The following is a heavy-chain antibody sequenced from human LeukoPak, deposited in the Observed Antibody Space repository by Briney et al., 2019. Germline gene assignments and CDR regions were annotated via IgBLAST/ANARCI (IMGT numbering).Heavy chain of an antibody. CDR1: GFTFSDYY. CDR3: ARYHRRVRGVIRATFDY. Sequence: PGGSLRLSCAASGFTFSDYYMSWIRQAPGKGLEWVSYISSSGSTIYYADSVKGRFTISRDNAKNSLYLQMNSLRAEDTAVYYCARYHRRVRGVIRATFDYWGQGTLVTVSS. CDR2: ISSSGSTI. V-gene: IGHV3-11*01. D-gene: IGHD3-10*01. J-gene: IGHJ4*02.